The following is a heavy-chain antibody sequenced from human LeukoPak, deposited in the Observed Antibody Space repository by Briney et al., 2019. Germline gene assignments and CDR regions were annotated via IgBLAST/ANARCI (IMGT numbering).Heavy chain of an antibody. J-gene: IGHJ6*04. D-gene: IGHD2-15*01. CDR1: GFTFSNAW. V-gene: IGHV3-15*01. Sequence: GGSLRLSCAASGFTFSNAWMSWVRQAPGKGLEWVGRIKSKTDGGTTDYAAPVKGRFTISRDDSKNTLYLQMNSLKTEDTAVYYCTTDSQGYCSGGSCFSYYYYGMDVWGKGTTVTVSS. CDR3: TTDSQGYCSGGSCFSYYYYGMDV. CDR2: IKSKTDGGTT.